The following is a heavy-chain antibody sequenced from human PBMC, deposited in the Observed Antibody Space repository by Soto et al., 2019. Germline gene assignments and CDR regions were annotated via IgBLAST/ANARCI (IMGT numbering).Heavy chain of an antibody. V-gene: IGHV3-23*01. Sequence: GGSLRLSCAASGFTFSNYAMSWVRQAPGKGLEWVSSISGIGTSTYYADSVKGRFTISRDNPKNTLYLQMNSLRAEDTAIYYCAKDHYSGSGSYFDYWGQGTLVTVSS. CDR3: AKDHYSGSGSYFDY. CDR2: ISGIGTST. J-gene: IGHJ4*02. CDR1: GFTFSNYA. D-gene: IGHD3-10*01.